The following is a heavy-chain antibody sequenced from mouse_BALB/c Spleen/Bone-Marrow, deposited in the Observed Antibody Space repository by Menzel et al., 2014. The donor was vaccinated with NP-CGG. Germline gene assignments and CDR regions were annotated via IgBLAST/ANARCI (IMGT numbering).Heavy chain of an antibody. CDR1: GYTFTSSW. CDR2: IHPNSGNT. Sequence: VQLQQSGSVLVRPGASVKLSCKASGYTFTSSWIHWAKQRPGQGLEWIGEIHPNSGNTNYNEKFKGKATLTVDTSSSTAYVDLSSLTAEDSAVYYCARXXXXXXYFDYWGQGTTLTVSS. J-gene: IGHJ2*01. CDR3: ARXXXXXXYFDY. V-gene: IGHV1S130*01.